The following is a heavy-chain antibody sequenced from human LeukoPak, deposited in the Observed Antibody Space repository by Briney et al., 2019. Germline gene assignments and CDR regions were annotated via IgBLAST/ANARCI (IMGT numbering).Heavy chain of an antibody. V-gene: IGHV3-48*02. Sequence: GGSLRLSCAASGSTFTTYSMDWVRQAPGKGLEWVSYISSSSSSVHYADSVKGRFTISRDNAKNSLYLQMNSLRDEDTAVYYCARERRAVAGTLFDYWGQGTLVTVSS. J-gene: IGHJ4*02. CDR2: ISSSSSSV. CDR1: GSTFTTYS. CDR3: ARERRAVAGTLFDY. D-gene: IGHD6-19*01.